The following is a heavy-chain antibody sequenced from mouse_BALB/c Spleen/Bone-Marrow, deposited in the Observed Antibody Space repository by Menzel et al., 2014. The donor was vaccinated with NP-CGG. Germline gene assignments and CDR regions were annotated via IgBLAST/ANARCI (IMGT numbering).Heavy chain of an antibody. Sequence: QVQLQQSGAELMKPGASVKISCKATGYTFSSYWIEWVKQRPGHGLEWIGEILPGSGSTNCNEKFKGKATFTADTSSNTAYMQLSSLTSEDSAVYYCARGDYFDYWGQGTTLTVSS. V-gene: IGHV1-9*01. CDR3: ARGDYFDY. J-gene: IGHJ2*01. CDR2: ILPGSGST. CDR1: GYTFSSYW.